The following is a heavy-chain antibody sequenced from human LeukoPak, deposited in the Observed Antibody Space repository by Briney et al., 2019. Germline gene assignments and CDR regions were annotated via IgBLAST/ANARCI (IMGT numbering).Heavy chain of an antibody. V-gene: IGHV1-69*01. CDR3: ARNSRVASTSGLNY. CDR1: GGTFSSYV. Sequence: SVKVSCKASGGTFSSYVITWVRQAPGQGLEWMGGIIPIFGAPNYAQTFQGRVTITADESTSTVFMELSSLRSDDTAFYYCARNSRVASTSGLNYWGQGTLVTVSS. CDR2: IIPIFGAP. J-gene: IGHJ4*02. D-gene: IGHD4-23*01.